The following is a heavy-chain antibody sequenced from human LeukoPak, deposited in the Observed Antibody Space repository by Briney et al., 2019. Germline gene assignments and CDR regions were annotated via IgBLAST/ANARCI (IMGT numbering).Heavy chain of an antibody. V-gene: IGHV4-59*01. CDR3: ARHARYYGSLYYFDY. CDR2: IYYSGST. CDR1: GGSFSGYY. Sequence: SETLSLTCAVYGGSFSGYYWSWIRQPPGKGLEWIGYIYYSGSTNYNPSLKSRVTISLDTSKNQFSLKLNSMTAVDTAVYYCARHARYYGSLYYFDYWGQGTLVTVSS. D-gene: IGHD3-10*01. J-gene: IGHJ4*02.